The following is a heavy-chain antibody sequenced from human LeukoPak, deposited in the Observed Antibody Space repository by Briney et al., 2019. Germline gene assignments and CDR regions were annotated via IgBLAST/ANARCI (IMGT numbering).Heavy chain of an antibody. V-gene: IGHV1-18*01. J-gene: IGHJ4*02. CDR1: GYTFTSYG. CDR3: AKSLPDTALVSFRTPMVVLGY. D-gene: IGHD5-18*01. CDR2: ISAYNGNT. Sequence: ASVMVSCKASGYTFTSYGISWVRQAPGQGLEWMGWISAYNGNTNYAQKLQGRVTMTTDTSTSTAYMELRSLRSDDTAIYYCAKSLPDTALVSFRTPMVVLGYWGQGTLVTVSS.